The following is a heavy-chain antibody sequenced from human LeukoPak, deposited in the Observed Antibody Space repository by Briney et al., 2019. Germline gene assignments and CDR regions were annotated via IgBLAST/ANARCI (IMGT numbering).Heavy chain of an antibody. CDR1: GFTFTSSA. D-gene: IGHD4-23*01. V-gene: IGHV1-58*02. Sequence: SVKVSCKASGFTFTSSAMQWVRQARGQRLEWIGWIVVGSGNTNYAQKFQERVTITRDMSTSTAYMELSSLRSEDTAVYYCARHQRGNSDAFDIWGQGTVVTVSS. CDR3: ARHQRGNSDAFDI. CDR2: IVVGSGNT. J-gene: IGHJ3*02.